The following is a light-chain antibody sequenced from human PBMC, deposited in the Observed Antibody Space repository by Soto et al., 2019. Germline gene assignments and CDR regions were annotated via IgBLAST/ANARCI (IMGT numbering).Light chain of an antibody. CDR2: GAS. Sequence: EIVMTQSPATLSVSPGERATLSCRASQTVYNNLAWYQQKPGQAPRLIIYGASSRATGIPDRFSGSGSGTDFTLTISRLEPEDFAVYYCQQYGSSPRTFGQGTKVDI. CDR1: QTVYNN. V-gene: IGKV3-20*01. J-gene: IGKJ1*01. CDR3: QQYGSSPRT.